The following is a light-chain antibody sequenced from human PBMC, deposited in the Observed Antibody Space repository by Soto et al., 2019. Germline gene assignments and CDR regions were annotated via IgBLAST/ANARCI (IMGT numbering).Light chain of an antibody. CDR2: DAS. CDR3: QQYDNLLALT. CDR1: QDISKY. V-gene: IGKV1-33*01. J-gene: IGKJ4*01. Sequence: DIQMTQSPSSLSASVGDRVTIACQASQDISKYLNWYQFRPGQAPKLLIYDASNLETGVPSRFRGSGCGTHFTLTIISLQPEDVATYYCQQYDNLLALTFGGGTKVQIK.